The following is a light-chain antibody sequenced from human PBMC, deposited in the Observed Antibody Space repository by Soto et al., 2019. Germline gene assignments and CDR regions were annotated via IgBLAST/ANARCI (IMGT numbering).Light chain of an antibody. Sequence: AIRMTQSPSSLSASTGDRVTITCRASQGISSYLAWYQQKPGKAPKLLIYAASTLQSGVPSRFSGSGSGTDFTLTISCLQSEDFTPYYCQQYYSYRPYTFGQGTKLEIK. CDR1: QGISSY. CDR3: QQYYSYRPYT. CDR2: AAS. J-gene: IGKJ2*01. V-gene: IGKV1-8*01.